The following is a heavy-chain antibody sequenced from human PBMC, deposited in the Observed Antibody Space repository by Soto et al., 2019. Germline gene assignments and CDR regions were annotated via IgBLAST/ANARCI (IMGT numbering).Heavy chain of an antibody. V-gene: IGHV1-69*01. CDR1: GGTFSSYA. CDR2: LIPIFGTA. D-gene: IGHD1-26*01. CDR3: ARDRGPDGNSYYGMDV. J-gene: IGHJ6*02. Sequence: QVQLVQSGAEVKKPGSSVKVSCKASGGTFSSYAISWVRQAPGQGLEWMGGLIPIFGTANYAQKFQGRVTITADESTSTAYMELSSLRSEDTAVYYCARDRGPDGNSYYGMDVWGQGTTVTVSS.